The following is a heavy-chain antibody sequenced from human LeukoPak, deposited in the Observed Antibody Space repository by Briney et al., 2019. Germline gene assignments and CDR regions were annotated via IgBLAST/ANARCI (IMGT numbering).Heavy chain of an antibody. CDR2: MNPNSGNT. V-gene: IGHV1-8*01. CDR3: ASPSYGSPYYGMDV. J-gene: IGHJ6*02. Sequence: ASVKLSCKASGYTFTSYDINWVRQATGQGLEWMGWMNPNSGNTGYAQKFQGRVSMTRNTSISTAYMELSSLRSEDTAVYYCASPSYGSPYYGMDVWGQGTTVTVSS. CDR1: GYTFTSYD. D-gene: IGHD3-10*01.